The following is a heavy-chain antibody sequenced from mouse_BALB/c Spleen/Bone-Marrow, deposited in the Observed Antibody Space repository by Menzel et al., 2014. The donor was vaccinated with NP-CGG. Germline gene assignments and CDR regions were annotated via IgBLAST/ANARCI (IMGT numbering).Heavy chain of an antibody. CDR3: VRPYGNYEAWFAY. CDR1: GFSLTSYD. Sequence: QVHLQQPGPGLVAPSQSLSITCTVSGFSLTSYDISWIRQPPGEGLEWLGVIWTGGGTNYNSAFMSRLSISKDNSKSQVFLKMNSLQTDDTAIYYCVRPYGNYEAWFAYWGQGTLVTVSA. CDR2: IWTGGGT. J-gene: IGHJ3*01. D-gene: IGHD2-1*01. V-gene: IGHV2-9-2*01.